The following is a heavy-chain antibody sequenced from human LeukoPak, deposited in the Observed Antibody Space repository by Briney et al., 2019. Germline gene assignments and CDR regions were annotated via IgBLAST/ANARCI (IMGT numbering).Heavy chain of an antibody. D-gene: IGHD1-20*01. CDR2: INPNSGGT. CDR1: GYTFTGYY. J-gene: IGHJ4*02. CDR3: ARFCWSITGTKFYFDY. V-gene: IGHV1-2*02. Sequence: ASVKVSCKASGYTFTGYYMHWVRQAPGQGLEWMGWINPNSGGTNYAQKFQGRVTMTRDTSISTAYMELSRLRSDDTAVYYCARFCWSITGTKFYFDYWGQGTLVTVSS.